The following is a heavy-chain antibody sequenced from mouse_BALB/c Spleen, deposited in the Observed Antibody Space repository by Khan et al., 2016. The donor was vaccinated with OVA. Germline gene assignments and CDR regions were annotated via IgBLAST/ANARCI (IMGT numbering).Heavy chain of an antibody. V-gene: IGHV1-77*01. Sequence: QVQLQQSGAELARPGASVKLSCKTSGYTFTDYYITWVKQRTGQGLEWIGEISPGRGDTYYNEKFKGKATLTADKSSTTAYMQLSSLTSEASAVYFCARRNYFGYTFAYWGQGTLVTVSA. CDR3: ARRNYFGYTFAY. J-gene: IGHJ3*01. CDR2: ISPGRGDT. D-gene: IGHD1-2*01. CDR1: GYTFTDYY.